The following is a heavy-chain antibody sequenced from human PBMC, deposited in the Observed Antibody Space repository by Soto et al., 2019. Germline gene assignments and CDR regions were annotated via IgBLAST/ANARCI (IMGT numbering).Heavy chain of an antibody. Sequence: GRSLRLSCAASGFTLSSYAMSWVRQAPGKGLGWVSAISGSGDSTYYADSVKGLFTISRDNSKNTLYLQMNSLRAEDTAVYCCAKDDTEWIDWGQGTLVTVSS. CDR3: AKDDTEWID. CDR1: GFTLSSYA. J-gene: IGHJ4*02. V-gene: IGHV3-23*01. CDR2: ISGSGDST. D-gene: IGHD5-18*01.